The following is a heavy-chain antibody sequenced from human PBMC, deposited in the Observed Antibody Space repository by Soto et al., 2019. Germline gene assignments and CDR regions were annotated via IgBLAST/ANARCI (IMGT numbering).Heavy chain of an antibody. D-gene: IGHD4-17*01. J-gene: IGHJ4*02. V-gene: IGHV3-9*01. Sequence: GGSLRLSCAGSGSSFSSYAMHWVRQAPGKGLEWVSGISWNSETIDYADSVKGRFTISRDNAKSSLFLQMNSLRPDDTALYYCAKDMKWGGMTTIHYFDSWGQGTLVIVSS. CDR2: ISWNSETI. CDR1: GSSFSSYA. CDR3: AKDMKWGGMTTIHYFDS.